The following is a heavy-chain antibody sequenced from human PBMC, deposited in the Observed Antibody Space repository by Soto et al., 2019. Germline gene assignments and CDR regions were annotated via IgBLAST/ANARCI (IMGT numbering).Heavy chain of an antibody. D-gene: IGHD6-19*01. Sequence: ASVKVSCKTSGYTFSGFYIHWVRQAPGQGLESMGWIYPDSGGTDYAQKFQGRLTMTRDTSITTAYMELSRLSSDDTAFYYCATSSDWSPLLDYWGQGTLVTVSS. V-gene: IGHV1-2*02. CDR3: ATSSDWSPLLDY. J-gene: IGHJ4*02. CDR1: GYTFSGFY. CDR2: IYPDSGGT.